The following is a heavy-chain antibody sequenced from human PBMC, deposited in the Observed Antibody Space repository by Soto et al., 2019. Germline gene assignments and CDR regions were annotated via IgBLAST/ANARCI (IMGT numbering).Heavy chain of an antibody. J-gene: IGHJ4*02. CDR1: GFTFSSFG. CDR3: ARDAYLGYCTTGASCSTDY. V-gene: IGHV3-33*01. D-gene: IGHD2-8*01. Sequence: GGSLRLSCAASGFTFSSFGMHWVRQSPGKGLEWVAVIWYDGSKKYYADSVKGRFTISRDNSQRTLFLEMNSLRVEDTAVYYCARDAYLGYCTTGASCSTDYWGQGTLVTVSS. CDR2: IWYDGSKK.